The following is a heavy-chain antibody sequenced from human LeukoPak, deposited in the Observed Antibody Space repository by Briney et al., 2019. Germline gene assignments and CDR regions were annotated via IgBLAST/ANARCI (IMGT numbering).Heavy chain of an antibody. CDR2: VYYSGNT. Sequence: SETLSLTCSVSVGSISSSSYYWVWIRQPPGKGLEWLGSVYYSGNTYYSPSLKSRITISVDTSKNQFSLKVTSVTAADAAVYYCARRGLPVTRYGMDVWGQGTTVTVSS. V-gene: IGHV4-39*01. J-gene: IGHJ6*02. CDR3: ARRGLPVTRYGMDV. CDR1: VGSISSSSYY. D-gene: IGHD4-17*01.